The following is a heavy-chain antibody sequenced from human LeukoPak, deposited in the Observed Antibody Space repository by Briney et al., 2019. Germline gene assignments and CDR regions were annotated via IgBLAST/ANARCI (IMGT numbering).Heavy chain of an antibody. Sequence: KTAETLSLTCTVSGVSISSYYWSWIRQPPGKGLEWIGYIYTSGSTNYNPAFKSRVTISVNESNKQLSLKQIHVLTADAAVYYCARALDWFDPWGQGTLVTVSS. CDR1: GVSISSYY. CDR2: IYTSGST. J-gene: IGHJ5*02. CDR3: ARALDWFDP. V-gene: IGHV4-4*09.